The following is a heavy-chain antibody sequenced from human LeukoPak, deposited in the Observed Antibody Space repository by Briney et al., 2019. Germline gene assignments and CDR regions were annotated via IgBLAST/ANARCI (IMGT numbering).Heavy chain of an antibody. CDR3: AKECPDSSGASIGY. CDR1: GFTFSSYG. Sequence: PGGSLRLSCAASGFTFSSYGMHWVRQAPGKGLEWVAVIAYDGSKKYYADSVKGRFTISRDKSKNTLYLQMNSLRAEATAVYYCAKECPDSSGASIGYWGQGTLVTVSS. V-gene: IGHV3-30*18. CDR2: IAYDGSKK. J-gene: IGHJ4*02. D-gene: IGHD6-19*01.